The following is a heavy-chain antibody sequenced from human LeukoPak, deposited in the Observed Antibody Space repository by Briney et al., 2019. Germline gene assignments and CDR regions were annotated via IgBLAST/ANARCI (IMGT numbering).Heavy chain of an antibody. CDR3: ARYRGGNYSYYYMDV. Sequence: PGGSLRLSCAASGFTFSSYWMHWVRQAPGKGLVWVSRINSDGSSISYADSVKGRFTISRDNAKNTLYLQMNSLRAEDTTVYYCARYRGGNYSYYYMDVWGKGTTVTVSS. V-gene: IGHV3-74*01. CDR2: INSDGSSI. D-gene: IGHD5-12*01. CDR1: GFTFSSYW. J-gene: IGHJ6*03.